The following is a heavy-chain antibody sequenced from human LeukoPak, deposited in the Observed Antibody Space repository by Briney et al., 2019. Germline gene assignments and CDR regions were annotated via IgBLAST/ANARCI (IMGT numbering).Heavy chain of an antibody. Sequence: SETLSLTCAVYGGSFSGYYWSWIRQPPGKGLEWIGEINHSGSTNYNPSLKSGVTISVDTSKNQFSLKLSSVTAADTAVYYCARGGPQLARPGDYWGQGTLVTVSS. V-gene: IGHV4-34*01. CDR3: ARGGPQLARPGDY. D-gene: IGHD6-13*01. J-gene: IGHJ4*02. CDR1: GGSFSGYY. CDR2: INHSGST.